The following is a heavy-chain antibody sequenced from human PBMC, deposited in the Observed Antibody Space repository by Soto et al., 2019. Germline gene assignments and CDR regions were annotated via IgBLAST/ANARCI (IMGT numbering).Heavy chain of an antibody. Sequence: EVQLVESGGGLVQPGGYLRLSCAASGFTFSGYSMSWVRQSPGKGLEWVANIKQDGSEKYYVASVKGRFTISRDNAKNSVYLPMNSLRADDTAVYYCARQRGCDYWGQGTLVTVSS. CDR1: GFTFSGYS. V-gene: IGHV3-7*01. CDR2: IKQDGSEK. D-gene: IGHD1-1*01. CDR3: ARQRGCDY. J-gene: IGHJ4*02.